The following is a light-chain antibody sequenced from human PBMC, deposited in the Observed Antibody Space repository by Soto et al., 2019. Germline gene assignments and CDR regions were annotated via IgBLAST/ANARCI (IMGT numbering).Light chain of an antibody. V-gene: IGLV2-14*01. J-gene: IGLJ1*01. CDR2: EVS. CDR1: SSDIGAYNY. CDR3: FSFTTDWTHV. Sequence: QSLLANPASVSGSPGQSITISCTGSSSDIGAYNYVSWFQQYPGKAPKLIISEVSYRPSGVSNRFSGSKSGTAASLTISGLQTEDEADYFCFSFTTDWTHVFGTGTKVTGL.